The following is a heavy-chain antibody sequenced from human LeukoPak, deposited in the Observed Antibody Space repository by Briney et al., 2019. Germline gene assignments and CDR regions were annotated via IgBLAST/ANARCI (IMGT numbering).Heavy chain of an antibody. Sequence: PGGSLRLSCAASGFTFSSYSMNWVRQAPGKGLEWVSYISSSSSTIYYADSVKGRFTISRDNAKNSLYLQMNSLRAEDTAVYYCARVDIVVVPAAPFDCWGQGTLVTVSS. CDR3: ARVDIVVVPAAPFDC. CDR2: ISSSSSTI. J-gene: IGHJ4*02. CDR1: GFTFSSYS. V-gene: IGHV3-48*04. D-gene: IGHD2-2*01.